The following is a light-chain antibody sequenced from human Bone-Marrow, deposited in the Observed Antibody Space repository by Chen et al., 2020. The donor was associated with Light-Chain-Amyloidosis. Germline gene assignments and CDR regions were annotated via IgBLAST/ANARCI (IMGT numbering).Light chain of an antibody. Sequence: DIVLSQSPATLSLSPGEGATLSCMASRSVGGSFGWLQQKPGQAPRLLIYDASNRATSIPARFSGSGYGTECTLTISSLEPEDFAVYYCQQRSHWPYTFGQGTKLEIK. J-gene: IGKJ2*01. CDR1: RSVGGS. V-gene: IGKV3-11*01. CDR2: DAS. CDR3: QQRSHWPYT.